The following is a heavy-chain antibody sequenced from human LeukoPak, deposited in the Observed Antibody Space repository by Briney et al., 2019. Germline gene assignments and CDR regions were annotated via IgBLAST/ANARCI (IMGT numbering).Heavy chain of an antibody. CDR2: IKHNGDDL. V-gene: IGHV3-7*04. CDR1: LFTLSIYW. Sequence: RGSLRLSCAAPLFTLSIYWMAWVRQAPGKGLEWVANIKHNGDDLNYVDSAEGRFTISRDNAHNSLYLHMTSLRAEDTAVYYCARELRTFDSWGQGTLVIVSS. D-gene: IGHD3-16*01. J-gene: IGHJ4*02. CDR3: ARELRTFDS.